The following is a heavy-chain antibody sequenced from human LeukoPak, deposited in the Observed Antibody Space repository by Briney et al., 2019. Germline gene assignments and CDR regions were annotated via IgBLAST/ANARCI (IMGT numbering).Heavy chain of an antibody. J-gene: IGHJ3*02. CDR1: GGSISSYY. CDR3: ARDLATDAFDI. CDR2: IYYSGST. D-gene: IGHD1-26*01. V-gene: IGHV4-59*01. Sequence: SETLSLTCTVSGGSISSYYWSWIRQPPGKGLEWIGYIYYSGSTNYNPSLKSRVTISVDTAKNQFSLKLSSVAAADTAVYYCARDLATDAFDIWGQGTMVTVSS.